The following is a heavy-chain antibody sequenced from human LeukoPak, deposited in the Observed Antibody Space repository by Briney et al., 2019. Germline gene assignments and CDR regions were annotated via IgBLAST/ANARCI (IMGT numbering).Heavy chain of an antibody. CDR3: ASGETLSGAEYSQH. Sequence: PGESLRLSCAASGFTFSNCGMHWFRQAPAKGLEWGAIIWFDGSNKYYTDSVKGRFIASRDNSKNTLYLQMNSLRVEDTAVYYCASGETLSGAEYSQHWGRGTLVTVSS. CDR2: IWFDGSNK. J-gene: IGHJ1*01. CDR1: GFTFSNCG. V-gene: IGHV3-33*01. D-gene: IGHD3-10*01.